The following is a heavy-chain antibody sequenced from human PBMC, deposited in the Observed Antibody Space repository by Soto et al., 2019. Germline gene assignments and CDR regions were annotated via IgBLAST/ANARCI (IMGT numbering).Heavy chain of an antibody. CDR1: GGTFSSYA. CDR3: AREVPADDYYYGMDV. CDR2: IIPIFGTA. D-gene: IGHD2-2*01. Sequence: SVKVSCKASGGTFSSYAISWVRQAPGQGLEWMGGIIPIFGTANYAQKFQGRVTITADESTSTAYMELGSLRSEDTAVYYCAREVPADDYYYGMDVWGQGTTVTVSS. J-gene: IGHJ6*02. V-gene: IGHV1-69*13.